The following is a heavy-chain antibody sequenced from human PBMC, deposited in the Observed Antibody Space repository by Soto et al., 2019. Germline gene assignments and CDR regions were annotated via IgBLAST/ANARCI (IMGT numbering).Heavy chain of an antibody. J-gene: IGHJ6*02. V-gene: IGHV3-21*04. CDR3: ASAARENYYCGMDV. CDR1: GFTFSSYS. Sequence: GGSLRLSCAASGFTFSSYSMNWVRQAPGKGLEWVSSISSSSSYIYYADSVKGRFTISRDNAKNSLYLQMNSLRAEDTAVYYCASAARENYYCGMDVWGQGTTVTVSS. CDR2: ISSSSSYI.